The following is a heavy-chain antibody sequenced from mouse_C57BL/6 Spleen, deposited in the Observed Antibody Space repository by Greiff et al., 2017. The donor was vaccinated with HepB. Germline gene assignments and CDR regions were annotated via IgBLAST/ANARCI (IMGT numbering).Heavy chain of an antibody. Sequence: QVQLQQPGAELVKPGASVKLSCKASGYTFTSYWMHWVKQRPGQGLEWIGMIHPNSGSTNYNEKFKSKATLTADKSSSTAYMQLSSLTSEDSAVYFCARPDYYGSSYGYFDYWGQGTTLTVSS. J-gene: IGHJ2*01. CDR1: GYTFTSYW. CDR2: IHPNSGST. D-gene: IGHD1-1*01. CDR3: ARPDYYGSSYGYFDY. V-gene: IGHV1-64*01.